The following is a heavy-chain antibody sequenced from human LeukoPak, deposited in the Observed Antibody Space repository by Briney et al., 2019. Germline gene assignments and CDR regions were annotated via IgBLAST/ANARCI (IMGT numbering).Heavy chain of an antibody. J-gene: IGHJ3*02. V-gene: IGHV3-74*01. CDR2: INSDGSST. D-gene: IGHD3-22*01. Sequence: GGSLRLSCAASGFTFSTYWMHWVRQAPGKGLVWVSRINSDGSSTNYADSAKGRFTISRDNAKNTLYVQMNSLRAEDTAVYYCARGGYYYDSSGYYPLDIWGQGTVVTVSS. CDR1: GFTFSTYW. CDR3: ARGGYYYDSSGYYPLDI.